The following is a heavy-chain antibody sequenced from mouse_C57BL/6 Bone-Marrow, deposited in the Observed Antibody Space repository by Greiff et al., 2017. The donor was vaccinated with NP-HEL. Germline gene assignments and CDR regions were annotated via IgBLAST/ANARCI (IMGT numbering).Heavy chain of an antibody. V-gene: IGHV1-80*01. J-gene: IGHJ2*01. CDR3: GRYYGSGYYFDY. Sequence: VQLQQSGAELVKPGASVKISCKASGYAFSSYWMNWVKQRPGKGLEWIGQIYPGDGDTNYNGKFKGKATLTAAKSSSTAYMQLSSLTSEDSAVYFGGRYYGSGYYFDYGGRGTALTVSS. CDR2: IYPGDGDT. D-gene: IGHD1-1*01. CDR1: GYAFSSYW.